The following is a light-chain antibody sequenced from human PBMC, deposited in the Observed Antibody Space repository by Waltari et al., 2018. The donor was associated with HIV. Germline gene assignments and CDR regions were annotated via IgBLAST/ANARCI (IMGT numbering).Light chain of an antibody. CDR2: EVS. CDR3: SSSTSSDTLI. Sequence: QSALTQPASVSGSPGQSVTISCTGTRSDIGGYNYVSWYQQPPGKAPKRIMYEVSDRPSGVSNRFSGSKSGSTASLTISGLQAEDEAHYYCSSSTSSDTLIFGGGTKLTVL. CDR1: RSDIGGYNY. V-gene: IGLV2-14*01. J-gene: IGLJ2*01.